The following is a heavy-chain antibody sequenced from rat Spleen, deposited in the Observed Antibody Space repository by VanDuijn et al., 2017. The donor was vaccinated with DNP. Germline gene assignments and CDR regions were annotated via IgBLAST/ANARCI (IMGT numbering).Heavy chain of an antibody. CDR2: IAKTGDNT. Sequence: EVQLVESGGGLVQPGRSLKLSCAASGFTFSNYGMNWIRQTPGKGLEWVASIAKTGDNTYYPDSVKGRFTISRDNAKNTLYLQMNSLRSEDTATYYCTNDWELYYWGQGVMVTVSS. CDR3: TNDWELYY. D-gene: IGHD5-1*01. V-gene: IGHV5-31*01. CDR1: GFTFSNYG. J-gene: IGHJ2*01.